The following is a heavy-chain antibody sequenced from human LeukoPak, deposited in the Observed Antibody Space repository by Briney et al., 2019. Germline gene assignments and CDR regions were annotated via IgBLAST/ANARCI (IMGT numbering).Heavy chain of an antibody. CDR3: ARVVLMVYAA. Sequence: PGGSLRLSCAASGFTFSNYWMSWVRQAPGKGLQWVANIKQDGSEKYYVDSVKGRFTISRDNAKNSLYLQMNSLRAEDTAVYYCARVVLMVYAAWGQGTLVTVSS. V-gene: IGHV3-7*01. D-gene: IGHD2-8*01. CDR1: GFTFSNYW. CDR2: IKQDGSEK. J-gene: IGHJ5*02.